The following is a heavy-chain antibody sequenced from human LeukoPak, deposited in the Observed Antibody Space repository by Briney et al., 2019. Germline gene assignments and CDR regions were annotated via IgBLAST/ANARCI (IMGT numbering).Heavy chain of an antibody. J-gene: IGHJ3*02. D-gene: IGHD4-23*01. Sequence: SETLSLTCAVSGYSISSGYYWGWIRQPPGKGLEWIGSFYDSGSTYYNPSLKSRVTISVDTSKNQFSLKLSSVTAADTAVYYCARRRTTVVTPDYAFDIWGQGTMVTVSS. CDR1: GYSISSGYY. CDR3: ARRRTTVVTPDYAFDI. CDR2: FYDSGST. V-gene: IGHV4-38-2*01.